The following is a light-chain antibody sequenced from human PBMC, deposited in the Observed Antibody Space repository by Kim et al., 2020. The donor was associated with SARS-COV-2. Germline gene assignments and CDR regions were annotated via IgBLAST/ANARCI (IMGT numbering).Light chain of an antibody. V-gene: IGLV1-40*01. Sequence: RVTTSSHGSSPKYGAGYYVHCYQPLPGTAPNLLIYSYSNRPSGVPDRFSGSKSGTSASLAITGLQAEDEADYYCQSYDNSLSAYVFGTGTKVTVL. CDR3: QSYDNSLSAYV. CDR1: SPKYGAGYY. CDR2: SYS. J-gene: IGLJ1*01.